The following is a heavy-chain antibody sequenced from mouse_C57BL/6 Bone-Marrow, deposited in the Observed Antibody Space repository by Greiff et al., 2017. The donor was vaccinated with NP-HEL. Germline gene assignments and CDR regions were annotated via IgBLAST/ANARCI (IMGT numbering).Heavy chain of an antibody. CDR2: IYPGNSDT. Sequence: EVQLKESGTVLARPGASVKMSCKTSGYTFTSYWMHWVKQRPGQGLEWIGAIYPGNSDTSYNQKFKGKAKLTAVTSASTAYMELSSLTNEDSAVYYCTRSLFYDYDGVYYFDYWGQGTTLTVSS. V-gene: IGHV1-5*01. CDR1: GYTFTSYW. J-gene: IGHJ2*01. CDR3: TRSLFYDYDGVYYFDY. D-gene: IGHD2-4*01.